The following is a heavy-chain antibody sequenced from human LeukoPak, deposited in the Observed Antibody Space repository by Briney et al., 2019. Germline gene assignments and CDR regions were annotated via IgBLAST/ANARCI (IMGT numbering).Heavy chain of an antibody. Sequence: SETLSLTCTVSGGSISSFSYYWGWIRQPPGKGLEWIRSIYYSGSTYYNPSLKSRVTISVDTSKNQFSLKLRSVTAADTAVYYCASQWFGELSPFDYWGQGTLVTVSS. CDR2: IYYSGST. CDR1: GGSISSFSYY. J-gene: IGHJ4*02. CDR3: ASQWFGELSPFDY. D-gene: IGHD3-10*01. V-gene: IGHV4-39*01.